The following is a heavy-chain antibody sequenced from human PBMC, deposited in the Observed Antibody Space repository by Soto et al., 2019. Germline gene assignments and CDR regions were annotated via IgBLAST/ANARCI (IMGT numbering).Heavy chain of an antibody. J-gene: IGHJ4*02. D-gene: IGHD6-6*01. CDR3: ARDMAYSSSSLPSFLPCPDY. CDR2: ISSSSTI. CDR1: GFTFSSYS. Sequence: GGSLRLSCAASGFTFSSYSMNWVRQAPGKGLEWVSYISSSSTIYYADSVKGRFTISRDNAKNSLYLQMNSLRAEDTAVYYCARDMAYSSSSLPSFLPCPDYWGQGTLVTVSS. V-gene: IGHV3-48*01.